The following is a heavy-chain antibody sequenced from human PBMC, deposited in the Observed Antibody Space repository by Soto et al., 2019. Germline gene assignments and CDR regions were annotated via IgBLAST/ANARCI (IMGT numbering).Heavy chain of an antibody. J-gene: IGHJ4*02. CDR3: ARDLGTRDTRYYFDY. CDR2: ISSDIGTI. CDR1: GFTFYRYS. Sequence: GGSLRLSCVASGFTFYRYSMNWVRQAPGKGLEWISYISSDIGTIYYADSVKGRFTVSRDNAKNSLSLQMNSLRDEDTAIYYCARDLGTRDTRYYFDYWGQGTLVTVSS. D-gene: IGHD1-1*01. V-gene: IGHV3-48*02.